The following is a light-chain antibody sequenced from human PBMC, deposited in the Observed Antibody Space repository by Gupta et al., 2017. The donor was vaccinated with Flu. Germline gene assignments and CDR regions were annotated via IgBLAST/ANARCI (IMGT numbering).Light chain of an antibody. CDR2: SAS. V-gene: IGLV7-43*01. CDR3: LLYSVGDVV. CDR1: TGEVTSGNY. Sequence: QTVVTPAPSLTVCPEGPVTLTCAPSTGEVTSGNYPHWFQQKPGQAPRALIYSASNRQSWTPARFSGSLLGGKAALILSGAQPEDEAEYYCLLYSVGDVVFGGGTKLTVL. J-gene: IGLJ2*01.